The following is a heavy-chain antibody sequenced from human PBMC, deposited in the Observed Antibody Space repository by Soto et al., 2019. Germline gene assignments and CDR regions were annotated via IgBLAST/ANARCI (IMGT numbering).Heavy chain of an antibody. J-gene: IGHJ4*02. CDR2: IFYTGST. V-gene: IGHV4-31*03. Sequence: SETLSLTCTVSGGSISSGNYYWSWIRQHPGKGLEWIGYIFYTGSTYYSPSLKSRVTISVDTSKNQFSLRLSSVTAAETAVYYCAREGGDGVDYWGQGTLVTVSS. CDR3: AREGGDGVDY. D-gene: IGHD3-16*01. CDR1: GGSISSGNYY.